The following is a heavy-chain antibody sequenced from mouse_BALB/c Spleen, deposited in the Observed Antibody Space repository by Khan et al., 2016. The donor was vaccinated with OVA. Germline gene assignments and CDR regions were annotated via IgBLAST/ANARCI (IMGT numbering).Heavy chain of an antibody. J-gene: IGHJ4*01. CDR2: LNTFTGEP. CDR1: GYTFTNYG. CDR3: AKHPYCTDSLNH. V-gene: IGHV9-3-1*01. D-gene: IGHD2-10*01. Sequence: QIQFVQSGPEMKKPGQTVKISCKASGYTFTNYGMNCVNQPPPKTLQWLGCLNTFTGEPTYAHDFNGRLAFSLETSASTASLQINSLKNEDTATYFCAKHPYCTDSLNHWGQGTSVTVSS.